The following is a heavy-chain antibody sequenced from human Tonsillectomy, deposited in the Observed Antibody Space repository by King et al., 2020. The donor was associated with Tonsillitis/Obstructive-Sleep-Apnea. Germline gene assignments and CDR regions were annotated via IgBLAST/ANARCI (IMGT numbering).Heavy chain of an antibody. J-gene: IGHJ6*03. V-gene: IGHV4-34*01. Sequence: VQLQQWGAGLLKPSETLSLTCAVYGGSFSGYYWSWIRQPPGKGLEWIWEINHSGSTNYNPSLKSRVTISVDTSKNQFSLKLSSVTAADTAVYYCAGGDLVVVPAAIHYYYSMDVWGKGTTVTVSS. CDR2: INHSGST. CDR3: AGGDLVVVPAAIHYYYSMDV. D-gene: IGHD2-2*01. CDR1: GGSFSGYY.